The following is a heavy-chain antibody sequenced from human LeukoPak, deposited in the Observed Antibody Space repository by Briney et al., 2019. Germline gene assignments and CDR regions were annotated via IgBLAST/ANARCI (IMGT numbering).Heavy chain of an antibody. CDR1: GYTFTGYY. CDR2: INPSGGST. D-gene: IGHD3-22*01. V-gene: IGHV1-46*01. Sequence: ASVKVSCKASGYTFTGYYMHWVRQAPGQGLEWMGRINPSGGSTSYAQKFQGRVTMTRDTSTSTVYMELSSLRSEDTAVYYCAREAPQSYYDSSGYYYDDYWGQGTLVTVSS. CDR3: AREAPQSYYDSSGYYYDDY. J-gene: IGHJ4*02.